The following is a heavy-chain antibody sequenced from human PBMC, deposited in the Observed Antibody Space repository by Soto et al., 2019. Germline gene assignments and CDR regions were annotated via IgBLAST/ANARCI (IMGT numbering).Heavy chain of an antibody. CDR2: IYYSGST. V-gene: IGHV4-39*01. D-gene: IGHD6-13*01. CDR3: ASIFSSSWLNSYYDCYAMDV. J-gene: IGHJ6*02. CDR1: GGSISSSSYY. Sequence: SETLSLTCTVSGGSISSSSYYWGWIRQPPGKGLEWIGSIYYSGSTYYNPSLKSRVTISVDTSKNQFSLKLSSVTAADTAVYYCASIFSSSWLNSYYDCYAMDVWGQGTTVT.